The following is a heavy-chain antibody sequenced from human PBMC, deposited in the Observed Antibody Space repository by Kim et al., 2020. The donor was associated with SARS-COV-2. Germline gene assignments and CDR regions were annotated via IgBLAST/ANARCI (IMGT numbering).Heavy chain of an antibody. CDR3: AKDKGGSGSYFGVYHYCYSGMDD. D-gene: IGHD3-10*01. CDR2: ISYDGSNK. V-gene: IGHV3-30*18. Sequence: GGSLRLSCAASGFTFSSYGMHWVRQAPGKGLEWVAVISYDGSNKYYADSVKGRFTISRDNSKNTLYLQMNSLRAEDTAVYYCAKDKGGSGSYFGVYHYCYSGMDDWGQGTTVTVSS. CDR1: GFTFSSYG. J-gene: IGHJ6*02.